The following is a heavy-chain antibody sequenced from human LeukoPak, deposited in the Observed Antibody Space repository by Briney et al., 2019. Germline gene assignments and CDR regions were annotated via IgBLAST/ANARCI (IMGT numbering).Heavy chain of an antibody. CDR2: ISWDGGST. CDR1: GFSFYDYT. D-gene: IGHD2-2*01. J-gene: IGHJ6*02. Sequence: PGGSLRLSCAASGFSFYDYTMNWVRHAPGKGLEWVSAISWDGGSTYYADSVKGRFTISRDNSKNSLYLQINSLRTDDTALYYCAKDSSTTNYYYGMDVWGQGTTVTVSS. V-gene: IGHV3-43*01. CDR3: AKDSSTTNYYYGMDV.